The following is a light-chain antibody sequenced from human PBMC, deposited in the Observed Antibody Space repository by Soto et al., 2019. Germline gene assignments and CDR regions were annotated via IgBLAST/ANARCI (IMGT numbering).Light chain of an antibody. CDR2: DVS. CDR1: SSDVGGYNY. V-gene: IGLV2-11*01. J-gene: IGLJ2*01. CDR3: CSYTSSSTLRV. Sequence: QSVLTQPRSVSGSPGQSVTISCTGTSSDVGGYNYVSWYQQHPGKAPKLMIYDVSKRPSGVPDRFSGSKSGNTASLTISGLQAEDEADYYCCSYTSSSTLRVFGGGTKVTVL.